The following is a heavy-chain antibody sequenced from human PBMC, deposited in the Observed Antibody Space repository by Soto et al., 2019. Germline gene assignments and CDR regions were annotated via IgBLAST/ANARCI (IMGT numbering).Heavy chain of an antibody. CDR3: VKDSGYCCGGSCYSSGYYYYGMDV. J-gene: IGHJ6*02. V-gene: IGHV3-64D*08. Sequence: GGSLRLSCSASGFTFSSYAMHWVRQAPGKGLEYVSAISSNGGSTYYADSVKGRFTISRDNSKNTLYLQMSSLRAEDTAVYYCVKDSGYCCGGSCYSSGYYYYGMDVWGQGTTVTVSS. CDR2: ISSNGGST. D-gene: IGHD2-15*01. CDR1: GFTFSSYA.